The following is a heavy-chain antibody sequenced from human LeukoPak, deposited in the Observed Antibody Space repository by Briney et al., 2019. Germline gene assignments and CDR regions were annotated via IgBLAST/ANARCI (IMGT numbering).Heavy chain of an antibody. CDR3: ANGGTYSSGP. V-gene: IGHV3-7*01. CDR2: IKPDGSAQ. Sequence: GGSLRLSCAASGFTFSSYGMHWVRQAPGKGREWVATIKPDGSAQYYVDSVKGRFTISRDNAKNSLFLQINSLRAEDTAVYYCANGGTYSSGPWGQGTLVTVSS. D-gene: IGHD3-22*01. J-gene: IGHJ5*02. CDR1: GFTFSSYG.